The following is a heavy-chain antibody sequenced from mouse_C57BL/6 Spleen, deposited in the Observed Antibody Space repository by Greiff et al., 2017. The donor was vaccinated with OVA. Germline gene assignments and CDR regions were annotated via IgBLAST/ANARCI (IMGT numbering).Heavy chain of an antibody. CDR3: ARSAGGSSPRWYFDV. CDR2: IYPGDGDT. CDR1: GYAFSSYW. Sequence: QVQLQQSGAELVKPGASVKISCKASGYAFSSYWMNWVKQRPGKGLEWIGQIYPGDGDTNYNGKFKGKATLTADKSSSTAYMQLSSLTSEDSEVYFCARSAGGSSPRWYFDVWGTGTTVTVSS. D-gene: IGHD1-1*01. J-gene: IGHJ1*03. V-gene: IGHV1-80*01.